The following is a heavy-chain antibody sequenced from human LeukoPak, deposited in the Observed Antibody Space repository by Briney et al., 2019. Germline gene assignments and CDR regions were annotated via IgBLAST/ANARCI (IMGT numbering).Heavy chain of an antibody. CDR2: IYNGGST. J-gene: IGHJ3*01. V-gene: IGHV3-53*01. Sequence: GGSLRLSCAASGFTVSSNYISWVRQAPGKGLEWVSVIYNGGSTYYADSVKGRFTISRDNSKNTLYLQMNSLRAEDTAVYYCARDRGDYDAFDVWGQGTMVTVSS. D-gene: IGHD4-17*01. CDR3: ARDRGDYDAFDV. CDR1: GFTVSSNY.